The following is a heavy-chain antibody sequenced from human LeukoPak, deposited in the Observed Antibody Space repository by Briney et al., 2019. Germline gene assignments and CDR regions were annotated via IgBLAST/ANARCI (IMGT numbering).Heavy chain of an antibody. V-gene: IGHV1-24*01. J-gene: IGHJ4*02. CDR2: VDPESGAA. CDR1: GYSLTELS. Sequence: GASVKLSCKVSGYSLTELSTHWVRHAPGKGLEWMGGVDPESGAATYAQKLQGRVTMTEDTSTDTAYMELNSLTSDDTAVYYCATGPTMPEPDTSPGLLDFWGQGTLVTVSS. D-gene: IGHD2-2*01. CDR3: ATGPTMPEPDTSPGLLDF.